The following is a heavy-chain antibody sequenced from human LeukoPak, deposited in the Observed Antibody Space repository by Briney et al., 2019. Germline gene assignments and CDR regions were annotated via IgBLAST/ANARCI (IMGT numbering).Heavy chain of an antibody. J-gene: IGHJ6*02. CDR2: ISDGGGNT. V-gene: IGHV3-64D*09. CDR3: VRGYSFGPYGMDV. CDR1: GFPFSSYA. D-gene: IGHD2-15*01. Sequence: GGSLRLSCSASGFPFSSYAMHWVRQAPGKGLEYVSAISDGGGNTYYADSVKGRFTISRDNSKNTLYLQMSSLRAEDTAVYFCVRGYSFGPYGMDVWGQGTTVTVSS.